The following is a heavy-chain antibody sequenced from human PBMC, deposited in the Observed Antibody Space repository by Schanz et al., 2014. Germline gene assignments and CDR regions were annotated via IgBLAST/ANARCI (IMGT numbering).Heavy chain of an antibody. Sequence: QVQLVESGGGVVQPGGPLRLSWAASGFTLGSYGMHWVRQPPGKGLGWVAFTRPDGSNKYYADSVKGRFTISRDNSKNTLYLQMNSLRAEDTAVYYCAKDKRGRSSWFFDYWGQGTLVTVSS. CDR3: AKDKRGRSSWFFDY. CDR2: TRPDGSNK. J-gene: IGHJ4*02. CDR1: GFTLGSYG. D-gene: IGHD6-13*01. V-gene: IGHV3-30*02.